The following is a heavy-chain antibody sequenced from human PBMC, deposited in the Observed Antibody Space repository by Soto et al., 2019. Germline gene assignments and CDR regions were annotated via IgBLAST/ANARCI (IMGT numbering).Heavy chain of an antibody. J-gene: IGHJ4*01. CDR3: AHSRRMASCSGGNCYHFAS. Sequence: QITLKESGPSLVKPTQTLTLTCSCSGFSISADGVGVGWIRQPPGKALEWLAIVYWDDDKRYSPSLKSRLTITKDTSRNQVVLTRTNVDPVDTGTYFCAHSRRMASCSGGNCYHFASWGHGTLVTVSS. CDR2: VYWDDDK. CDR1: GFSISADGVG. V-gene: IGHV2-5*02. D-gene: IGHD2-15*01.